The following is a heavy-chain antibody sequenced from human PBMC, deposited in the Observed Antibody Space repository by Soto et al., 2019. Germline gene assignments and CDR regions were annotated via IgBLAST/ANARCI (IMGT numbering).Heavy chain of an antibody. CDR2: IRSKANSYAT. CDR1: GFTFSGSA. CDR3: TRLPITVTTIDY. J-gene: IGHJ4*02. V-gene: IGHV3-73*01. Sequence: EVQLVESGGGLVQPGGSLKLSCAASGFTFSGSAMHWVRQASGKGLEWVGRIRSKANSYATAYAASVKGRFTISRDDSKNTAYLQMNSLKTEDTAVYYCTRLPITVTTIDYWGQGTLVTVSS. D-gene: IGHD4-17*01.